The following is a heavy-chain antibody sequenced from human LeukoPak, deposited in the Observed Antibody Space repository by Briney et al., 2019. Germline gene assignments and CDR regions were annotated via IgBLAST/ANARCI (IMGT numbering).Heavy chain of an antibody. CDR3: ARSIAARPTPFDY. CDR1: GYTFSDYY. J-gene: IGHJ4*02. V-gene: IGHV1-2*02. D-gene: IGHD6-6*01. Sequence: GASVKVSCKASGYTFSDYYMHWVRQAPGQGLEWMGWINPNSGGTNYAQKFQGRVTMTRDTSISTAYMELSRLRSDDTAVYYCARSIAARPTPFDYWGQGTLVTVSS. CDR2: INPNSGGT.